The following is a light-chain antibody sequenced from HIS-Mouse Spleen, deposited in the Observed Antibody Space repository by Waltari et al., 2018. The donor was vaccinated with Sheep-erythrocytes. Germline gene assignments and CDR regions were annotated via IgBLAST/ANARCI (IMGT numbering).Light chain of an antibody. V-gene: IGLV2-11*01. CDR2: DVS. CDR1: SSDVGGYTY. Sequence: QSALTQPRSVSGSPGPSVTISCTGTSSDVGGYTYVSWYQQHPGKAPNLMIYDVSKRPSGVPDRFSGSKSGNTASLTISGLQAEDEADYYCCSYAGSYNHVFATGTKVTVL. CDR3: CSYAGSYNHV. J-gene: IGLJ1*01.